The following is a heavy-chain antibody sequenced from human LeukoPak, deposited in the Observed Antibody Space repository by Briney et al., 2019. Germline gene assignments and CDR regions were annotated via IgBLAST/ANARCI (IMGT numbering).Heavy chain of an antibody. CDR1: GFTFSSYS. D-gene: IGHD5-18*01. CDR3: ASCSGYSYGYNDY. V-gene: IGHV3-48*04. Sequence: RPGGSLRLSCAASGFTFSSYSMNWVRQAPGKGLEWVSYISSSSSTIYYADSVKGRFTISRDNAKKSLYLRMNSLRAEDTAVCYCASCSGYSYGYNDYWGQGTLVTVSS. J-gene: IGHJ4*02. CDR2: ISSSSSTI.